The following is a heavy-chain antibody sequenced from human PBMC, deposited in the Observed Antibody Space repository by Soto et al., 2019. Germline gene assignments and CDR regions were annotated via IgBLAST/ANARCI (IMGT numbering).Heavy chain of an antibody. J-gene: IGHJ4*02. CDR1: GGSISSGGYY. Sequence: SETLSLTCTVSGGSISSGGYYWSWIRQHPGKGLEWIGYIYYSGSTYYNPSLKSRVTISEDTSKSQFSLKVNSMTAADTAVYYCARYRREAVAGYTLENWGKGILVTAAS. D-gene: IGHD6-13*01. CDR3: ARYRREAVAGYTLEN. CDR2: IYYSGST. V-gene: IGHV4-31*03.